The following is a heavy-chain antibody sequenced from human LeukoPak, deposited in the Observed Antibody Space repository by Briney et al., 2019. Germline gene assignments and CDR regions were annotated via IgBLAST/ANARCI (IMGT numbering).Heavy chain of an antibody. CDR1: GFTFSSYA. CDR2: IRYDGSNK. V-gene: IGHV3-30*02. CDR3: AIYSIAEYYYYYYMDV. J-gene: IGHJ6*03. Sequence: GGSLRLSCAASGFTFSSYAMSLVRQAPGKGLEWVAFIRYDGSNKYYADSVKGRFTISRDNSKNTLYLQMNSLRAEDTAVYYCAIYSIAEYYYYYYMDVWGKGTTVTVSS. D-gene: IGHD4-11*01.